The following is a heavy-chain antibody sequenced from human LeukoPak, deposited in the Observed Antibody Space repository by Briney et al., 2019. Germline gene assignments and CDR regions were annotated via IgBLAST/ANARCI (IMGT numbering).Heavy chain of an antibody. CDR2: ISYDGSNK. CDR3: ARDRPTGSYYSIDY. D-gene: IGHD1-26*01. Sequence: GRSLRLSCAASGFTFSSYGMHWVRQAPGKGLEWVAVISYDGSNKYYGDSVKGRFTISRDNSKNTLYLQMNSLRVEDTAVYYCARDRPTGSYYSIDYWGQGTLVTVSS. CDR1: GFTFSSYG. V-gene: IGHV3-30*03. J-gene: IGHJ4*02.